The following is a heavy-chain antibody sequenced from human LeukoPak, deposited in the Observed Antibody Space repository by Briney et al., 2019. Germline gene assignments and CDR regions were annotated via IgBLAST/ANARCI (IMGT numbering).Heavy chain of an antibody. D-gene: IGHD1-26*01. J-gene: IGHJ4*02. CDR1: GDSISIADYY. V-gene: IGHV4-30-4*08. CDR3: ARVKYSGSYYGVDY. Sequence: TLSLTCTLSGDSISIADYYWSWIRQPPGKGLELNGYIYYSGSIYYNWSVKIRFLITAATSKNHFSLKLSSVTAADAAVYYCARVKYSGSYYGVDYWGQGTLVTVSS. CDR2: IYYSGSI.